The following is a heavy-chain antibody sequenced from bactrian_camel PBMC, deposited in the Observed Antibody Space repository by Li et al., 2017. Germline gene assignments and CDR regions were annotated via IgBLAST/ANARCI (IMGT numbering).Heavy chain of an antibody. Sequence: VQLVESGGGLVQPGGSLRLSCAASGFTFSSYGMSWFRQAPGKGLECASRIGQDNDNTYDSDSVKGRFTTSRDNAKNTVYLHLDGLKIDDTAMYYCTSLGARQSGYWGQGTQVTVS. V-gene: IGHV3S40*01. J-gene: IGHJ4*01. CDR2: IGQDNDNT. CDR3: TSLGARQSGY. CDR1: GFTFSSYG. D-gene: IGHD5*01.